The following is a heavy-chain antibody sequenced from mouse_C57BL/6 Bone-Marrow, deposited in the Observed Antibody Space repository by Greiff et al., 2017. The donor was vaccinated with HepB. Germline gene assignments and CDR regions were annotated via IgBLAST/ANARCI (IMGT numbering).Heavy chain of an antibody. D-gene: IGHD2-4*01. J-gene: IGHJ3*01. CDR3: ARWDYYDYDWVFAY. Sequence: QVQLQQPGAELVRPGSSVKLSCKASGYTFTSYWMDWVKQRPGQGLEWIGNIYPSDSETHYNQKFKDKATLTVDKSSSTAYMQLSSLTSEDSAVYYCARWDYYDYDWVFAYWGQGTLVTVSA. CDR1: GYTFTSYW. CDR2: IYPSDSET. V-gene: IGHV1-61*01.